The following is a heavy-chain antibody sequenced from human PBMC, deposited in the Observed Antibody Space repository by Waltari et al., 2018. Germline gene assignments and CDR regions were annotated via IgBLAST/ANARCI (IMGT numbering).Heavy chain of an antibody. D-gene: IGHD5-12*01. J-gene: IGHJ5*02. CDR3: ARHWKKSGYRFDP. CDR2: IYYSGST. Sequence: QLQLQESGPGLVKPSETLSLTCTVSGGSISSCSNYWGWIRQSPGKGLEWIGSIYYSGSTYYNPTLKSRVTISGDTSKNQFSLKLSSVTAADTAVYYCARHWKKSGYRFDPWGQGTLVTVSS. V-gene: IGHV4-39*01. CDR1: GGSISSCSNY.